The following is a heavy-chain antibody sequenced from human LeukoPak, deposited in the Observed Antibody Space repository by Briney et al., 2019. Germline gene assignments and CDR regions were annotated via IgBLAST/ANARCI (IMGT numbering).Heavy chain of an antibody. J-gene: IGHJ4*02. CDR1: GGSFIDYY. CDR2: TNQCGSA. V-gene: IGHV4-34*01. CDR3: ARVQRYSDILTGSPYGY. Sequence: SETLSLTCAVYGGSFIDYYWSWIRQPPGRGLECIGETNQCGSANYNPSLKSRATISLQTSSKQFSLKLSSVTAADTAVYYCARVQRYSDILTGSPYGYWGQGTLVTVSS. D-gene: IGHD3-9*01.